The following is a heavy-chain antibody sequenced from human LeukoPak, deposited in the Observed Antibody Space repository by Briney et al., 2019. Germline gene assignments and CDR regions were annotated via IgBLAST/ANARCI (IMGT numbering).Heavy chain of an antibody. D-gene: IGHD3-22*01. Sequence: GGSLRLSCAASGFTFSSYWMSWVRQAPGKGLEWVANIKQDGSEKYYVDSVKGRFTISRDNAKNSLYLQMNSLRAEDTAVYYCARVKYYYDSSGYYPVGSAFDIWGQGTMVTVSS. J-gene: IGHJ3*02. CDR3: ARVKYYYDSSGYYPVGSAFDI. CDR1: GFTFSSYW. CDR2: IKQDGSEK. V-gene: IGHV3-7*01.